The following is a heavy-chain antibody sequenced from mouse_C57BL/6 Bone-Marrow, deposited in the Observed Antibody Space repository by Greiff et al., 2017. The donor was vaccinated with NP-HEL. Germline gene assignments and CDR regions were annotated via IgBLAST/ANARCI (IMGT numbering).Heavy chain of an antibody. V-gene: IGHV1-9*01. CDR3: ARSSGYHYFDD. J-gene: IGHJ2*01. Sequence: QVQLQQSGAELMKPGASVKLSCKATGYTFTGYWIEWVKQRPRHGLEWIGEILPGSGSTNYNEKFKGKATFTADTSTNTTYMQLSSLTTDDTAIYYCARSSGYHYFDDWGQGTTLTVSS. D-gene: IGHD1-3*01. CDR2: ILPGSGST. CDR1: GYTFTGYW.